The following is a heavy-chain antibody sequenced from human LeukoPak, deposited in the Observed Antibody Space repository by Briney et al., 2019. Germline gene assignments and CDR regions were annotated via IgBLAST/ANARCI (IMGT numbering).Heavy chain of an antibody. CDR1: GFTFDDYA. D-gene: IGHD6-19*01. J-gene: IGHJ4*02. Sequence: QPGRSLRLSCAASGFTFDDYAMHWVRQAPGKGLEWVSGISWNSGSIDYADSVKGRLTISRDNSNNTLYLQMNSLRAEDTAVYYCAKQGGQWLVLPKNYFDYWGQGTLVTVSS. CDR3: AKQGGQWLVLPKNYFDY. V-gene: IGHV3-9*01. CDR2: ISWNSGSI.